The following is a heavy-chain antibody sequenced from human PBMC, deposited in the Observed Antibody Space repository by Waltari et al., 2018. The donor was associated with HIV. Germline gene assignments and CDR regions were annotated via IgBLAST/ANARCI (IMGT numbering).Heavy chain of an antibody. J-gene: IGHJ6*02. CDR1: GFAFKNFA. D-gene: IGHD1-26*01. Sequence: QVQLVESGGVVVQPGGSLRLSCAAYGFAFKNFALHWVRQAPGKGLEWVAGISYEGDQYYADSVKGRFTISRDNSKKSLFLQMSSLRPEDSAVYYCAKVAGRSGSYSHYYYGMDVWGQGTTVTVS. CDR3: AKVAGRSGSYSHYYYGMDV. V-gene: IGHV3-30*18. CDR2: ISYEGDQ.